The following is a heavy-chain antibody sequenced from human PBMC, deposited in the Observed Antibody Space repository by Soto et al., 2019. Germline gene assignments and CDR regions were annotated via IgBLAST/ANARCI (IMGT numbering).Heavy chain of an antibody. V-gene: IGHV3-74*01. D-gene: IGHD2-15*01. Sequence: PGGSLRLSCAASGFTFSSYWMHWVRQAPGKGLVWVSRINSDGSSTSNADYVKGRFTISRDNAKNTLYLQMNSLRAEDTAVYYCVRTSLVVAAATREDYWGQGTLVTVSS. J-gene: IGHJ4*02. CDR3: VRTSLVVAAATREDY. CDR2: INSDGSST. CDR1: GFTFSSYW.